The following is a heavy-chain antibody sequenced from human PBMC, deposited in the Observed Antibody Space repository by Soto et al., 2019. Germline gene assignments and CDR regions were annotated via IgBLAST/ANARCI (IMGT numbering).Heavy chain of an antibody. J-gene: IGHJ4*02. CDR1: GGSISSGGYY. Sequence: TLSLTCTVSGGSISSGGYYWSWIRQHPGKGLEWIGYIYYSGSTYYNPSLKSRVTISVDTSKNLFSLKLSSVTAADTAVYYCARVRLGAPTRYFDYWGQGTLVTVSS. CDR3: ARVRLGAPTRYFDY. D-gene: IGHD1-26*01. V-gene: IGHV4-31*03. CDR2: IYYSGST.